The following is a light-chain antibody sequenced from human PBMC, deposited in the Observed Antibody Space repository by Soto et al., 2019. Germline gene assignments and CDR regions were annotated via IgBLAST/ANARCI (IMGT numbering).Light chain of an antibody. V-gene: IGLV2-14*01. CDR1: SSDVGGYNY. CDR2: DVG. CDR3: SSYTSSSTLLYV. Sequence: QSALTQPASVSGSPGQSITISCTGTSSDVGGYNYVSWYQQHPGKAPKLMIYDVGNRPSGVSNRFSGSNSGNTASLTISGLHAEDEADYYCSSYTSSSTLLYVFGTGTKLTVL. J-gene: IGLJ1*01.